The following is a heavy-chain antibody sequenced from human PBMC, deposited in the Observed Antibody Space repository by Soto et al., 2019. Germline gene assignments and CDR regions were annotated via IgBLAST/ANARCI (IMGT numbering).Heavy chain of an antibody. D-gene: IGHD3-10*01. Sequence: GSGPTLVNPTQTLTLTCTFSWFSLSTSGGGVGWIRQPPGKALEWLALIYWDDDKRYSPSLKSRLTITKDTSKNQVVLTMTNMDPVDTATYYCAHRLHVPDTYYYCSGRYYTNWLDPWGPGPLVTLSS. V-gene: IGHV2-5*02. CDR2: IYWDDDK. J-gene: IGHJ5*02. CDR3: AHRLHVPDTYYYCSGRYYTNWLDP. CDR1: WFSLSTSGGG.